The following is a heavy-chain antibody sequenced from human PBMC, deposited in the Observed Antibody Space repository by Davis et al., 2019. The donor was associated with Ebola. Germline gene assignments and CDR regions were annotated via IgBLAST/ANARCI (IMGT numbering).Heavy chain of an antibody. Sequence: SETLSLTCTVSGGSISSYYWSWIRQPPGKGLEWIGSIYYSGSTYYNPSLKSRVTTSVDTSKNQFSLKLSSVTAADTAVYYCARQSSSSWPSFDYWGQGTLVTVSS. D-gene: IGHD6-13*01. CDR3: ARQSSSSWPSFDY. CDR1: GGSISSYY. J-gene: IGHJ4*02. V-gene: IGHV4-59*05. CDR2: IYYSGST.